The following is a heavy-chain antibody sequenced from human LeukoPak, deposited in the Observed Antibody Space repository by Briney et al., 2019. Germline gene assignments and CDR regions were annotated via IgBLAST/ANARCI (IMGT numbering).Heavy chain of an antibody. D-gene: IGHD3-9*01. J-gene: IGHJ4*02. Sequence: ASVKVSCKVSGYTLTELSMHWVRQAPGKGLEWMGGFDPEDGETIYAQKFQGRVTMTEDTSTDKTNMELSSLRSEDTAVYYCATAAPYYDILTGYNQRGQGTLVTVSS. CDR2: FDPEDGET. CDR3: ATAAPYYDILTGYNQ. CDR1: GYTLTELS. V-gene: IGHV1-24*01.